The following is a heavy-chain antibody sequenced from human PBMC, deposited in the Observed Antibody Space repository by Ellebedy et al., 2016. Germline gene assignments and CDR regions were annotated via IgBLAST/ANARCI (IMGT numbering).Heavy chain of an antibody. D-gene: IGHD4-23*01. CDR2: IRTTESNT. Sequence: GGSLRLXCAASGFTFSTYAMNWVRQAPGKGLEWVSAIRTTESNTYYADSVKGRFIVSRDNAKNTLYLQMNSLRGEDTAVYYCVRGTVALPGTDYWGQGTLVTVSS. CDR3: VRGTVALPGTDY. CDR1: GFTFSTYA. J-gene: IGHJ4*02. V-gene: IGHV3-23*01.